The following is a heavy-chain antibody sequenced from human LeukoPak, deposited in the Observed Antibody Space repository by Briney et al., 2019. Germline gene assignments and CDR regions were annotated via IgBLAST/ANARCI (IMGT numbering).Heavy chain of an antibody. J-gene: IGHJ4*02. CDR3: ARVFGDRAYFDY. D-gene: IGHD3-16*01. V-gene: IGHV3-33*01. CDR2: IWYDGSDK. CDR1: GFTFSNYG. Sequence: GGSLRLSCAASGFTFSNYGMHWVRQAPGKGLEWVAVIWYDGSDKYYVDSEKGRFTISRDNSKNTLYLQMDGLRAEDTAVYYCARVFGDRAYFDYWGQGAQVTVSS.